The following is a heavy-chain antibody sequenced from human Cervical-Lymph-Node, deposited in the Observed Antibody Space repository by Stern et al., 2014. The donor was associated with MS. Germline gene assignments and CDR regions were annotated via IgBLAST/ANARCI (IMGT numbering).Heavy chain of an antibody. Sequence: EVQLEESGGGLVKPGGSLRLSCAASGFTFSSYSMNWVRQAPGKGLEWVASISSGGRYIYYADSLKGRFTISRDNAKNSLYLQMNSLRAEDTAVYYCARGRGGNYRYYFDYWGQGTLVTVSS. D-gene: IGHD4-23*01. CDR1: GFTFSSYS. V-gene: IGHV3-21*01. J-gene: IGHJ4*02. CDR2: ISSGGRYI. CDR3: ARGRGGNYRYYFDY.